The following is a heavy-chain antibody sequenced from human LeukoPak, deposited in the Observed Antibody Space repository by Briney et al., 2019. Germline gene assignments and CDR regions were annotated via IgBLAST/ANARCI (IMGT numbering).Heavy chain of an antibody. Sequence: ASVKVSCKASGYTFTGYYMHWVRQAPGQGLEWMGWINPNSGGTNYAQKFQGRVTMTRDTSIGTAYMELSRLRSDDTAVYYCARLGSVFGVVISLDYWGQGTLDTVSS. CDR1: GYTFTGYY. CDR3: ARLGSVFGVVISLDY. J-gene: IGHJ4*02. D-gene: IGHD3-3*02. CDR2: INPNSGGT. V-gene: IGHV1-2*02.